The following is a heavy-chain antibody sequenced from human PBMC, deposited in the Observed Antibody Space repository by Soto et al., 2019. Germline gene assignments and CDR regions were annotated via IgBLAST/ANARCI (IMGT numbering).Heavy chain of an antibody. Sequence: GGSLRLSCAASGFTFSGYEMNWVRQAPGKGLEWISYISGSGTTIYYADSVKGRFTISRDNAKKSLYLQMNSLRAEDTAVYYCAKDQSNSNPLYYFDFWGPGTLVTVSS. CDR2: ISGSGTTI. J-gene: IGHJ4*02. V-gene: IGHV3-48*03. CDR1: GFTFSGYE. CDR3: AKDQSNSNPLYYFDF. D-gene: IGHD3-22*01.